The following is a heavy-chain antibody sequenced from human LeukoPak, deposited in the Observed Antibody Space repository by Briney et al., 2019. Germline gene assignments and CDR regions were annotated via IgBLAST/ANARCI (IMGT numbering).Heavy chain of an antibody. Sequence: SETLSLTCSVYGGSFSGYYWTWIRQPPGNGPEWIGEISHSEGTHYNPSLNSPVTISEDTSKTQFFLNLNSVTAAESAVYYCARGMDAYKTGYWGQGTLVTVSS. CDR1: GGSFSGYY. D-gene: IGHD5-24*01. CDR3: ARGMDAYKTGY. J-gene: IGHJ4*02. CDR2: ISHSEGT. V-gene: IGHV4-34*01.